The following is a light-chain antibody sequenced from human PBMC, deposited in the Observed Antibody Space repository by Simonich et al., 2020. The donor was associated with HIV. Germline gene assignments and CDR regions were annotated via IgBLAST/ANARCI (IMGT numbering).Light chain of an antibody. J-gene: IGKJ2*01. CDR2: DAS. V-gene: IGKV1-39*01. CDR1: QDITNY. CDR3: QQSYSTPRT. Sequence: DIQMTQSPSSLSASVGDRVTITCQASQDITNYFNWYQQKPGKAPKLLIYDASNFETGVPSRFSCSGSGTDFTLTISSLQPEDFATYYCQQSYSTPRTFGQGTKLEIK.